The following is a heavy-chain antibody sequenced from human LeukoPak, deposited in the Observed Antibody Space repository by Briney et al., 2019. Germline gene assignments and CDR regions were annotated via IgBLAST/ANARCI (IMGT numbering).Heavy chain of an antibody. CDR2: ISHDGTSR. D-gene: IGHD3-10*01. V-gene: IGHV3-30*18. CDR1: GYMFSSFA. J-gene: IGHJ3*02. CDR3: AKTIRGSGSYSSSYPFDI. Sequence: GGSLRLSCTDSGYMFSSFAMNWVRQAPGKGLEWLSLISHDGTSRYFADSVKGRFTISRDNSNNTLFLQMNSLRAEDTAVYYCAKTIRGSGSYSSSYPFDIWGHGTMVTVSS.